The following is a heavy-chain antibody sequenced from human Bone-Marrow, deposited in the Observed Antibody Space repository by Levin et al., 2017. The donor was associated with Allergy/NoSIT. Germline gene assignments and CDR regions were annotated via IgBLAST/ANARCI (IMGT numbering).Heavy chain of an antibody. J-gene: IGHJ3*01. Sequence: GESLKISCAASGFTFSGHDMHWVRQVPGKSPEWVSVINTAGITDYSYSVKGRFTISRDNAKNTFYLQMNSLRAGDTAVYYCAREGLEGLDAFDAWGRGTMVTVSS. CDR1: GFTFSGHD. CDR3: AREGLEGLDAFDA. CDR2: INTAGIT. D-gene: IGHD3-16*01. V-gene: IGHV3-13*04.